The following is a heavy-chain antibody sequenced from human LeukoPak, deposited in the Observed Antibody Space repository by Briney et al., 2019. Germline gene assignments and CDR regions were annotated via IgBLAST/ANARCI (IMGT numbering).Heavy chain of an antibody. CDR1: GFNFTGYW. J-gene: IGHJ4*02. D-gene: IGHD6-19*01. CDR3: ARGRGLGEFAVASFDS. Sequence: GGSLRLSCAGSGFNFTGYWMHWVRQVPGKGLVWISRLYSDGRSLTYADSVMGRFTISRDNAKNMLYLQMNSLRAEDTAVYYCARGRGLGEFAVASFDSWGQGTLVTVSS. V-gene: IGHV3-74*03. CDR2: LYSDGRSL.